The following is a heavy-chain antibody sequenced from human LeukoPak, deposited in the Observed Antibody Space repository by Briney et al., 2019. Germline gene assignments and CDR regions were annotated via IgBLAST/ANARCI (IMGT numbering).Heavy chain of an antibody. CDR1: GGSISRSY. CDR3: ARCLAHYYYGSWDSYYMLV. Sequence: SETLSLTCTVSGGSISRSYWSWIRQPAGKGLEWVGRIYTSGRTNYNPSLKGRVTISVDKSKKKFSLKLKSVIAADTAVYYCARCLAHYYYGSWDSYYMLVWGKGTTVTMSS. V-gene: IGHV4-4*07. J-gene: IGHJ6*03. D-gene: IGHD3-10*01. CDR2: IYTSGRT.